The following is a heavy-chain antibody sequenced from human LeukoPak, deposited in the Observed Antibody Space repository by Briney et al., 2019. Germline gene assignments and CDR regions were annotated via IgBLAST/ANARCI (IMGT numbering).Heavy chain of an antibody. CDR3: ARDGLIAPYWFDY. CDR1: GFTFSSYE. J-gene: IGHJ4*02. CDR2: ISSSGSTI. V-gene: IGHV3-48*03. Sequence: GGSLRLSCAASGFTFSSYEMNWVRQAPGKGLEWVSYISSSGSTIYYADSVKGRFTISRDNAKNSLYLQMNSLRAEDTAVYYCARDGLIAPYWFDYWGQGTLVTVSS. D-gene: IGHD3/OR15-3a*01.